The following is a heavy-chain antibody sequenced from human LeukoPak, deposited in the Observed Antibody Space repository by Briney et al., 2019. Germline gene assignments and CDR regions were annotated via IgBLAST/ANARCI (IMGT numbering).Heavy chain of an antibody. D-gene: IGHD6-13*01. J-gene: IGHJ5*02. Sequence: SETLSLTCTVSGGSISGYYWSWIRQPPGQGLEWIGYIYYSGSTNYNPSLKSRVTISVDTSKNLFSLKLSSVTAADTAVYYCARARIAAAGPRWFDPWGQGTLVTVSS. CDR1: GGSISGYY. V-gene: IGHV4-59*01. CDR3: ARARIAAAGPRWFDP. CDR2: IYYSGST.